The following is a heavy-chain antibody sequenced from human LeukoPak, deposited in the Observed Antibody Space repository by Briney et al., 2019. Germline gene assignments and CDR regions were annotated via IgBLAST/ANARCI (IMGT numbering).Heavy chain of an antibody. CDR3: ATGWPIVGATADVC. V-gene: IGHV1-24*01. D-gene: IGHD1-26*01. CDR2: FDPEDGET. CDR1: GYTLTELS. J-gene: IGHJ4*02. Sequence: ASVKASCTVSGYTLTELSMHWVRQAPGKGLEWMGGFDPEDGETIYAQKFQGRVTMTEDTSTDTAYMELSSLRSEDTAVYYCATGWPIVGATADVCWGQGTLVTVSS.